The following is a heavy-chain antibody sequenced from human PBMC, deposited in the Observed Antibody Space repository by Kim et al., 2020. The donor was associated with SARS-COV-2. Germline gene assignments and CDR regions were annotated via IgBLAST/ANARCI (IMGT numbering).Heavy chain of an antibody. V-gene: IGHV1-3*01. J-gene: IGHJ3*02. CDR1: GYTFTSYA. D-gene: IGHD1-26*01. CDR3: ARVGKIVGARVDAFDI. CDR2: INAGNGNT. Sequence: ASVKVSCKASGYTFTSYAMHWVRQAPGQRLEWMGWINAGNGNTKYSRKFQGRVTITRDTSASTAYMELSSLRSEDTAVYYCARVGKIVGARVDAFDIWGQGTMVTVSS.